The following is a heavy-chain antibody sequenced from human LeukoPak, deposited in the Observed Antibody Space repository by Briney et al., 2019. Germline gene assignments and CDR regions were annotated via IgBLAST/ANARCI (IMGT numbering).Heavy chain of an antibody. CDR3: ATEGLGYYYDSSGYWVH. J-gene: IGHJ4*02. CDR1: GFTFSSYW. D-gene: IGHD3-22*01. CDR2: ISSSSSYI. Sequence: GGSLRLSCAASGFTFSSYWMSWVRQAPGKGLEWVSSISSSSSYIYYADSVKGRFTISRDNAKNSLYLQMNSLRAEDTAVYYCATEGLGYYYDSSGYWVHWGQGTLVTVSS. V-gene: IGHV3-21*01.